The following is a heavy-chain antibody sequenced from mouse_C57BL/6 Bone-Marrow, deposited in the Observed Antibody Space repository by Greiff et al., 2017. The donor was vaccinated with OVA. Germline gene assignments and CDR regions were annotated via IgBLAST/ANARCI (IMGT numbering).Heavy chain of an antibody. J-gene: IGHJ3*01. V-gene: IGHV1-77*01. CDR2: IYPRDGST. D-gene: IGHD2-3*01. CDR3: ARWLLRFAY. CDR1: GYTFTDYY. Sequence: QVQLKESGAELVKPGASVKISCKASGYTFTDYYINWVKQRPGQGLEWIGYIYPRDGSTKYNEKFKGKATLTADKSSSTAYMQLNSLTSEDSAVYFCARWLLRFAYWGQGTLVTVSA.